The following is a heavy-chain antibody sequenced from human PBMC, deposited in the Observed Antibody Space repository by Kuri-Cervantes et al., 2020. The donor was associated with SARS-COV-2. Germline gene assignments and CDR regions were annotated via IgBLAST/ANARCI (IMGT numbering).Heavy chain of an antibody. V-gene: IGHV3-30*18. D-gene: IGHD5-18*01. Sequence: GGSLRLSCAASGFTFSSYGMHWVRQAPGKGLEWVVVISYDGSNKYYADSVKRRFTISRDNSKNTLYLQMNSLRAEDTAVYYCAKEYSYGLLTLDYWGQGTLVTVSS. CDR2: ISYDGSNK. CDR1: GFTFSSYG. J-gene: IGHJ4*02. CDR3: AKEYSYGLLTLDY.